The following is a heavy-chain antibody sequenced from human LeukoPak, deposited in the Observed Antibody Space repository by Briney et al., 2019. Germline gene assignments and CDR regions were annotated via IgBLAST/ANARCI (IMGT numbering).Heavy chain of an antibody. Sequence: GGSLRLSCAASEFTFNNNGMHWGRQAPGKGLEWVAFIRYDGSNKYYADSVKGRFTISRDNSKNTLYLQMGSLRAEDTAVYHCAKDMRYGSQNYIDCWGQGTLVTVSS. J-gene: IGHJ4*02. V-gene: IGHV3-30*02. CDR1: EFTFNNNG. D-gene: IGHD2-15*01. CDR2: IRYDGSNK. CDR3: AKDMRYGSQNYIDC.